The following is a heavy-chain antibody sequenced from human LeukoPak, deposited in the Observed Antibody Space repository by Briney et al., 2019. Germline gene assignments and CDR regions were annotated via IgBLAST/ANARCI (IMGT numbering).Heavy chain of an antibody. CDR1: GGSISSSSYH. J-gene: IGHJ6*03. CDR3: ARGSVSPVTIFGVYYYYYYMDV. CDR2: IYYGGST. V-gene: IGHV4-39*02. Sequence: KASETLSLTCTVSGGSISSSSYHWGWIRQPPGKKLEWIGSIYYGGSTYYNPSLKSRVTISVDTSQNQFSLKLSSVTAADTAVYYCARGSVSPVTIFGVYYYYYYMDVWGKGTTVTVSS. D-gene: IGHD3-3*01.